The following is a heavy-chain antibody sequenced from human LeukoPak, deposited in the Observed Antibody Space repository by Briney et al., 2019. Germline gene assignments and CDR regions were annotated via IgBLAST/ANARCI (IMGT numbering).Heavy chain of an antibody. J-gene: IGHJ4*02. V-gene: IGHV3-20*04. CDR1: GYTFRDYG. Sequence: GGSLRLSCAASGYTFRDYGMSWVRQVPGKGLEWVSGINWNGGGTGYADSVKGRFTISRDNDKNSLYLQMNSLRAEDTALYYCARDPNGFWSGYWYYFDYWGQGTLVTVSS. D-gene: IGHD3-3*01. CDR2: INWNGGGT. CDR3: ARDPNGFWSGYWYYFDY.